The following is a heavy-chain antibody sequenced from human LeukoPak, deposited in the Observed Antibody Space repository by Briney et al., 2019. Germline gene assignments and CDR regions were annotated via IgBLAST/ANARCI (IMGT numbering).Heavy chain of an antibody. V-gene: IGHV1-69*13. CDR1: GGTFSSYA. J-gene: IGHJ6*03. D-gene: IGHD3-16*01. Sequence: ASVKVSCKASGGTFSSYAISWVRQAPGQGLEWMGGIIPIFGTANYAQKFQSRVTITADESTSTAYMELSSLRSEDTAVYYCARVAGDYDSGYYYMDVWGKGTTVTVSS. CDR2: IIPIFGTA. CDR3: ARVAGDYDSGYYYMDV.